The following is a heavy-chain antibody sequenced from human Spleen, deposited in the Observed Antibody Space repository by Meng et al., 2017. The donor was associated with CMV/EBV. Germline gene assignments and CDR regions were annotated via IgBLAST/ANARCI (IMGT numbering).Heavy chain of an antibody. J-gene: IGHJ4*02. V-gene: IGHV1-2*02. D-gene: IGHD2-15*01. CDR3: ARVRSSNPDY. Sequence: QVQLVASGAGVKKHASSVKVCCKAFVSPFTAYYLHWVRQAPGQGLEWMGWLNPNSGGTNYAQKFQGRVPMTRDTSISTAYMELSRLRSDDTAVYYCARVRSSNPDYWGQGTLVTVSS. CDR2: LNPNSGGT. CDR1: VSPFTAYY.